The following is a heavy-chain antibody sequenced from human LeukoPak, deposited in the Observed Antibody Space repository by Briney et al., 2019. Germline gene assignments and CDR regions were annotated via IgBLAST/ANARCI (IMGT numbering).Heavy chain of an antibody. J-gene: IGHJ3*02. CDR2: INAGNGNT. V-gene: IGHV1-3*01. CDR3: ARAYGDYDAFDI. CDR1: GYTFTSYA. Sequence: ASVKVSCKASGYTFTSYAVHWVRQAPGQRLEWMGWINAGNGNTKYSQKFQGRVTITRDTSASTAYMELSSLRSEDTAVYYCARAYGDYDAFDIWGQGTMVTVSS. D-gene: IGHD4-17*01.